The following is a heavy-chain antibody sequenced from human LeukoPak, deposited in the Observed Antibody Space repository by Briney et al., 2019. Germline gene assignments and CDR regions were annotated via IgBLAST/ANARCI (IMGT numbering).Heavy chain of an antibody. J-gene: IGHJ3*02. V-gene: IGHV4-39*01. Sequence: PSETLSLTCTVSGGSISRSTYYWGWIRQPPGKGLEWIGSMYYSGNTYYNPSLKSRVTISVDTSKDQFFLKLSSVTAADTAVYYCARHDSSGPYNAFDIWGQGTMVTVSS. CDR2: MYYSGNT. D-gene: IGHD3-22*01. CDR3: ARHDSSGPYNAFDI. CDR1: GGSISRSTYY.